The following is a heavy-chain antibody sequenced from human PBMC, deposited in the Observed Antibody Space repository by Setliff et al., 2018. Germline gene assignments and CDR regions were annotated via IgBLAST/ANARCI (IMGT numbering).Heavy chain of an antibody. CDR1: GGSFSDYY. CDR2: MYYSGST. Sequence: SETLSLTCTVYGGSFSDYYWGWIRQSPGKGLEWIGSMYYSGSTYYNPSLKGRVTLSVDTTKNQFSLKLTSMTAADTAVYFCARHLLVQGTYHFDYWGQGSPVTV. D-gene: IGHD3-10*01. V-gene: IGHV4-34*01. J-gene: IGHJ4*02. CDR3: ARHLLVQGTYHFDY.